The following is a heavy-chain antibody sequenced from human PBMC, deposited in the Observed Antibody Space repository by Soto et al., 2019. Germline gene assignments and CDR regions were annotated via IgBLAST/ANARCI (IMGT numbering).Heavy chain of an antibody. CDR2: IYPGDSDT. Sequence: GESLKISCKGSGYTFSNYWIGWVRQMPGKGLEWMGIIYPGDSDTRYNPSFQGQVTISADKSINTAYLQWSSLKASDTAMYYCARGEYIVAAGAYDYWGQGTLAPVSS. CDR1: GYTFSNYW. D-gene: IGHD6-13*01. CDR3: ARGEYIVAAGAYDY. J-gene: IGHJ4*02. V-gene: IGHV5-51*01.